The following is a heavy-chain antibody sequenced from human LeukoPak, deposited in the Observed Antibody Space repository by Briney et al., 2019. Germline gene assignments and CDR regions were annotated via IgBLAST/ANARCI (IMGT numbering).Heavy chain of an antibody. V-gene: IGHV1-46*04. Sequence: GASVKVSCKASGYTFTSYGISWVRQAPGQGLEWMGIINPSGDSTTYAQRLQGRITMTRDTSTSTVYMELSSLRSEDTAVYYCARDPQRGGYADYLDYWGQGTLVTVSS. J-gene: IGHJ4*02. CDR1: GYTFTSYG. D-gene: IGHD5-12*01. CDR2: INPSGDST. CDR3: ARDPQRGGYADYLDY.